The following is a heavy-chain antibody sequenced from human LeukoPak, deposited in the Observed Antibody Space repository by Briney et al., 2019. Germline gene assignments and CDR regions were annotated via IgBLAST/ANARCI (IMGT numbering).Heavy chain of an antibody. CDR2: IWYDGSNK. D-gene: IGHD3-22*01. J-gene: IGHJ4*02. V-gene: IGHV3-33*06. CDR3: AKADHYYDSSGYYSAVDY. Sequence: PGRSLRLSCAASGFTFSSYGMHWVRQAPGKGLEWVAVIWYDGSNKYYADSVKGRFTISRDNSKNTLYLQLNSLRPEDTAVYYCAKADHYYDSSGYYSAVDYWGQGTLVTVSS. CDR1: GFTFSSYG.